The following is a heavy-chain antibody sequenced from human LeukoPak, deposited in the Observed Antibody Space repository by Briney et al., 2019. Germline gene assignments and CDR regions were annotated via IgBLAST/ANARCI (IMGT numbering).Heavy chain of an antibody. CDR3: AREGPAAPFDY. J-gene: IGHJ4*02. Sequence: PSETLSLTCTVSGDSISSDYWSWIRQPPGKGLEWIGYIYYSGSTTYNPSLKSRVTISVDTSKNQFSLKLSSVTAADTAVYYCAREGPAAPFDYWGQGTLVTVSS. CDR1: GDSISSDY. D-gene: IGHD2-2*01. CDR2: IYYSGST. V-gene: IGHV4-59*01.